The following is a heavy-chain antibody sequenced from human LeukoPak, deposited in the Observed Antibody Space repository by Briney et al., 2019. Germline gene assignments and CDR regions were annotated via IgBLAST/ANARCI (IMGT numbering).Heavy chain of an antibody. V-gene: IGHV4-34*01. J-gene: IGHJ3*02. CDR2: INHSGST. D-gene: IGHD3-10*01. CDR3: AKSNGYGLVDI. Sequence: SETLSLTCAVYGGSFSGYYWSWIRQPPGKGLEWIGEINHSGSTNYNPSLKSRVTISVDTSKNQFSLKLNSVTAADTAVYYCAKSNGYGLVDIWGQGTMVIVS. CDR1: GGSFSGYY.